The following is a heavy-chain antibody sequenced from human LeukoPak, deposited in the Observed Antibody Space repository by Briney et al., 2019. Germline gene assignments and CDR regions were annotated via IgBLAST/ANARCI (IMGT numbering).Heavy chain of an antibody. CDR2: IYSGGST. CDR3: ARVQSGNDAFDI. J-gene: IGHJ3*02. CDR1: GFTFSSYA. Sequence: GGSLRLSCAASGFTFSSYAMSWVRQAPGKGLEWVSVIYSGGSTYYADSVKGRFTISRHNSKNTLYLQMNSLRAEDTAVYYCARVQSGNDAFDIWGQGTMVTVSS. D-gene: IGHD1-26*01. V-gene: IGHV3-53*04.